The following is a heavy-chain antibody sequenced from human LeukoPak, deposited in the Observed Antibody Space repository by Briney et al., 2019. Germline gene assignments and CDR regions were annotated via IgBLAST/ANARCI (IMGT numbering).Heavy chain of an antibody. J-gene: IGHJ1*01. CDR3: ARGGSGTPPGFHH. CDR1: GGSISSSSYY. D-gene: IGHD3-10*01. V-gene: IGHV4-39*01. CDR2: IYYSGST. Sequence: SETLSLTCTVSGGSISSSSYYWGWIRQPPGKGLEWIGSIYYSGSTYYNPSLKSRVTISVDTSKNQFSLQLNSVTPEDTGVYYCARGGSGTPPGFHHWGQGTLVTVSS.